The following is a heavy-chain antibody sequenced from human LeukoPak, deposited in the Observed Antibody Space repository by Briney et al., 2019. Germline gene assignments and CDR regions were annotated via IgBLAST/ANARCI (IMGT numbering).Heavy chain of an antibody. D-gene: IGHD6-13*01. Sequence: PSETLSLTCTVSGASTSTSYLSWIRQPAGRGLEWIGRIYNSGITNYNPSLKSRVTMSVDTSKSQFSLKLSSVTAADTAVYYCAKEGAAPGPDFDYWGQGILVTVSS. J-gene: IGHJ4*02. V-gene: IGHV4-4*07. CDR1: GASTSTSY. CDR3: AKEGAAPGPDFDY. CDR2: IYNSGIT.